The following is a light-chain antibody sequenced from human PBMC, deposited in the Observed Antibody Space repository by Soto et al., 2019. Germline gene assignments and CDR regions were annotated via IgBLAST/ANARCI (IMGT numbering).Light chain of an antibody. V-gene: IGKV1-12*01. J-gene: IGKJ1*01. CDR2: AAS. CDR1: QDISTR. CDR3: QQAHTFPWT. Sequence: DIQLTQSPSSVSASVGDRVTLTCRASQDISTRLAWYQQKPGTAPKLLIYAASTSGSGVPSRFSGSGSGTDFSLTVSSLQSEDFATYFCQQAHTFPWTFGQGTKVDIK.